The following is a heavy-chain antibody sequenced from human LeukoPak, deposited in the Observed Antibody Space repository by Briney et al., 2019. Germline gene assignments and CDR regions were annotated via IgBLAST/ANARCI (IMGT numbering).Heavy chain of an antibody. CDR2: INHSGST. D-gene: IGHD3-22*01. V-gene: IGHV4-34*01. CDR3: ARGIYDSSGSFDP. CDR1: GGSFSGYY. J-gene: IGHJ5*02. Sequence: PSETLSLTCAVYGGSFSGYYWSWIRQPPGKGLEWIGEINHSGSTNYNPSLKSRVTISVDTSKNQFSLKLSSVTAADTAVYYCARGIYDSSGSFDPWGQGTLVTVSS.